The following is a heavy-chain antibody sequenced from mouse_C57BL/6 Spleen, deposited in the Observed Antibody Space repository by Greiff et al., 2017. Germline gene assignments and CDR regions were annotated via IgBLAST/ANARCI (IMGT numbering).Heavy chain of an antibody. D-gene: IGHD2-3*01. V-gene: IGHV1-7*01. CDR3: AILIYDGYPWFAY. CDR2: INPSSGYT. Sequence: VQLQQSGAELAKPGASVKLSCKASGYTFTSYWMHWVKQRPGQGLEWIGYINPSSGYTKYNQKFKDKATLTADKSSSTAYMQLSSLTYEDSAVYYCAILIYDGYPWFAYWGQGTLVTVSA. J-gene: IGHJ3*01. CDR1: GYTFTSYW.